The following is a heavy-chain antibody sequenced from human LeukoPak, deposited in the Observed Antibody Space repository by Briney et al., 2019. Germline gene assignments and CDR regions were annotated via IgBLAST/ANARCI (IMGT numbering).Heavy chain of an antibody. CDR3: AMYGTVYYGALDY. Sequence: SVKVSCKASGGTFSSSAVSWVRQAPGQGLEWMGRIIPIFGTTNYAQKFQGRVTVTTDEYTSTAYMELISLTSEDTALYYCAMYGTVYYGALDYWGQGTLVTVSS. CDR1: GGTFSSSA. D-gene: IGHD3-3*01. J-gene: IGHJ4*02. CDR2: IIPIFGTT. V-gene: IGHV1-69*05.